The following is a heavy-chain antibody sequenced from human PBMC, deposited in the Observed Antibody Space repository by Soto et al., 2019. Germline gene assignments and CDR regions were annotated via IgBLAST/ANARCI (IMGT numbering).Heavy chain of an antibody. CDR3: ARDSRELLWFGELLCDAFDI. J-gene: IGHJ3*02. CDR1: GYTYTSYA. Sequence: ASVTVSCKASGYTYTSYAMHWVRQAPGQRLEWMGWINAGNGNTKYSQKFQGRVTITRDTSASTAYMELSSLRSEDTAVYYCARDSRELLWFGELLCDAFDIWGQGTMVTV. V-gene: IGHV1-3*01. D-gene: IGHD3-10*01. CDR2: INAGNGNT.